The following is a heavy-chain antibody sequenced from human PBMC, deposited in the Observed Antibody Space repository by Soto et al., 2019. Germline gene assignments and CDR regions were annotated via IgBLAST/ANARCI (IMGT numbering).Heavy chain of an antibody. V-gene: IGHV1-2*04. Sequence: ASVKVSCAASGYTYTGYYIHWVRQAPGQGLEWMGWINPNSGGTNYAQKFQGWVTMTRDTSISTAYMELSRLRSDDTAVYYCARENVGIAAAGNDYYYGMDVWGQGTTVTVSS. CDR3: ARENVGIAAAGNDYYYGMDV. CDR1: GYTYTGYY. CDR2: INPNSGGT. D-gene: IGHD6-13*01. J-gene: IGHJ6*02.